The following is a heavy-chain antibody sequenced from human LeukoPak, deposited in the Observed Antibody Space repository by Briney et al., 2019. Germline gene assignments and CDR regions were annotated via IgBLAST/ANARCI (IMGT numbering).Heavy chain of an antibody. CDR1: GFTFSNYW. J-gene: IGHJ4*02. V-gene: IGHV3-7*01. D-gene: IGHD5-18*01. Sequence: SGGSLRLSCAASGFTFSNYWMSWVRQATGKGLEWVANMKQDGSEKYYVDSVKGRFTISRDNAKNSLYLQMNSLRAEDTAVYYCARWDTAMEGYFDYWGQGTLVTVSS. CDR3: ARWDTAMEGYFDY. CDR2: MKQDGSEK.